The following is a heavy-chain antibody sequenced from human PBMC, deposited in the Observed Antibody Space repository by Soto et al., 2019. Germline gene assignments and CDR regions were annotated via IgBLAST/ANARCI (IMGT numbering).Heavy chain of an antibody. J-gene: IGHJ6*02. D-gene: IGHD4-17*01. V-gene: IGHV3-15*07. CDR2: IKSKTDGGTT. Sequence: GGSLRLSCAASGFTFSNAWMNWVRQAPGKGLEWVGRIKSKTDGGTTDYAAPVKGRFTISRDDSKNTLYLQMNSLKTEDTAVYYCTTDFGSSNDYGDFRYYYGMDVWGQGTTVTVSS. CDR1: GFTFSNAW. CDR3: TTDFGSSNDYGDFRYYYGMDV.